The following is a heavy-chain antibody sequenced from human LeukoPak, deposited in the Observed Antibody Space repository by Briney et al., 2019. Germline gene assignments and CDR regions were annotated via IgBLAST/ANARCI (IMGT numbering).Heavy chain of an antibody. CDR1: GFTFSSYA. Sequence: GGSLRLSCAASGFTFSSYAMHWVRQAPGKGLEWVAVISCDGSNKYYADSVKGRFTISRDNSKNTLYLQMNSLRAEDTAVYYCSSDALKTYYDILTGYWDIDYWGQGTLVTVSS. V-gene: IGHV3-30*04. CDR2: ISCDGSNK. CDR3: SSDALKTYYDILTGYWDIDY. J-gene: IGHJ4*02. D-gene: IGHD3-9*01.